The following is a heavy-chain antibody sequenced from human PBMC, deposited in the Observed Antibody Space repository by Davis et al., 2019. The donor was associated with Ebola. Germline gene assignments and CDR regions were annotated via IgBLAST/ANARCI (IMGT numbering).Heavy chain of an antibody. V-gene: IGHV3-23*01. Sequence: GESLKIFCAASGFTFSSYWMHWVRQAPGKGLEWVSTIGGSGGTTYYADSVRGRFSIYRDNSKNTVYLQMNSPSADDTAIYYCTKGRWGDYWGQGILVTVSS. CDR1: GFTFSSYW. J-gene: IGHJ4*02. CDR3: TKGRWGDY. D-gene: IGHD7-27*01. CDR2: IGGSGGTT.